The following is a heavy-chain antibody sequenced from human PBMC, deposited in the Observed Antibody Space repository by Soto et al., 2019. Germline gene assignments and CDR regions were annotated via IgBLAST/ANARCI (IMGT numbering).Heavy chain of an antibody. CDR1: GGSFSGYY. J-gene: IGHJ4*02. CDR2: INHSGST. CDR3: ARAHYSSSSY. D-gene: IGHD6-13*01. Sequence: SETLSLTCAVYGGSFSGYYWSWIRQPPGKGLEWIGEINHSGSTNYNPSLKSRVTISVDTSKNLFSLKLSSVTAADTAVYYCARAHYSSSSYWGQGTLVTVSS. V-gene: IGHV4-34*01.